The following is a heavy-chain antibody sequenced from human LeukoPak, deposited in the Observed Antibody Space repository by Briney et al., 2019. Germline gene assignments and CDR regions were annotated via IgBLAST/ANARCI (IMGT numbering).Heavy chain of an antibody. J-gene: IGHJ6*03. D-gene: IGHD6-6*01. CDR1: GYTFTSYE. CDR3: ARAIGQLQNLYYYYYYMDV. Sequence: ASVKVSCKASGYTFTSYEINWVRQATGQGLEWMGWMNPNSGNTGYAQKFWGRVTMTRNTSTSTAYMELSSLRSDDTAVYFCARAIGQLQNLYYYYYYMDVWGKGTTVTVSS. CDR2: MNPNSGNT. V-gene: IGHV1-8*01.